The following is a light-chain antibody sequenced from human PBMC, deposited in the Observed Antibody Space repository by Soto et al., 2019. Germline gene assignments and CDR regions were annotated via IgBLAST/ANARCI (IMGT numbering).Light chain of an antibody. Sequence: QLVLTQPPSASGTPGQRVTISCSGSNFNIGRNTVNWYQQLPGTAPKLLIYSNNQRPSGVPDRFSGSQSGTSASLAISGLQSEDEADYYCAAWDDSLNGLYVFGTGTKLTVL. CDR2: SNN. V-gene: IGLV1-44*01. J-gene: IGLJ1*01. CDR1: NFNIGRNT. CDR3: AAWDDSLNGLYV.